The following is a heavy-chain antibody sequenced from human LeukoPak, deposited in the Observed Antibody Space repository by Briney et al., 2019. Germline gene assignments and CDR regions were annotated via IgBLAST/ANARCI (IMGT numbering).Heavy chain of an antibody. D-gene: IGHD6-13*01. J-gene: IGHJ6*03. Sequence: PSETLSLTCTVSGGSISSYYWSWIRQPPGKGLEWIGYIYYSGSTNYNPSLKSRVTISVDTSKNQFSLKLSSVTAADTAVYYCARNRGRAAAGPGGYYYYYMDVWGKGTTVTVSS. CDR3: ARNRGRAAAGPGGYYYYYMDV. CDR2: IYYSGST. V-gene: IGHV4-59*01. CDR1: GGSISSYY.